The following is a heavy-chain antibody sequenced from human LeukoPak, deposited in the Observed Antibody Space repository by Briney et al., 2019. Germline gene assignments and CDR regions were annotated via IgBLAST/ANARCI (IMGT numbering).Heavy chain of an antibody. CDR1: GFTFSSYW. J-gene: IGHJ4*02. Sequence: PGGSLRLSCAASGFTFSSYWMSWVRQAPGKGLEWVANIKQDGSEKFYVDSVKGRFTISRDNAKSSLYLQMSNLRAEDTAVYYCARVVGYSSSWYADYWGQGTLVTVSS. CDR2: IKQDGSEK. V-gene: IGHV3-7*01. CDR3: ARVVGYSSSWYADY. D-gene: IGHD6-13*01.